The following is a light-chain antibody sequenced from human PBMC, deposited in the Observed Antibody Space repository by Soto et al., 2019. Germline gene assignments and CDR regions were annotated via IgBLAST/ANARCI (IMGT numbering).Light chain of an antibody. CDR2: GAS. CDR1: QSVSSAS. Sequence: EVVLTQSPGTLSLSPGERVTILCLASQSVSSASLAWYQQKPGQTPRLLIYGASSRATGIPDRFSGSGSGTDFTLTIRRLEPEDFAVYYCKQYGSSPWTFGQGTKVDIK. CDR3: KQYGSSPWT. J-gene: IGKJ1*01. V-gene: IGKV3-20*01.